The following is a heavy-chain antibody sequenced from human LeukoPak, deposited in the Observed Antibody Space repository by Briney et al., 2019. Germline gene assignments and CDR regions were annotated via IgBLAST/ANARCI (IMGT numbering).Heavy chain of an antibody. CDR2: IYYSGNT. CDR3: ARASDLDYRNYYYMDV. D-gene: IGHD4-11*01. Sequence: SETLSLTCTVSGGSISSYYWSWIRQPPGKGLEWIGYIYYSGNTNYNPSLKSRVTISVDTSKNQFSLKLSSVTAADTAVYYCARASDLDYRNYYYMDVWGKGTTVTVSS. V-gene: IGHV4-59*01. CDR1: GGSISSYY. J-gene: IGHJ6*03.